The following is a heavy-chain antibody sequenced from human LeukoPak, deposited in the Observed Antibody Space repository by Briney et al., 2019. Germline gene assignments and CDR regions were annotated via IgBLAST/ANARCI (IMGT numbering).Heavy chain of an antibody. D-gene: IGHD2-8*02. CDR2: ISYDGSNK. V-gene: IGHV3-30-3*01. J-gene: IGHJ6*02. CDR1: GFTFSSYA. CDR3: ARSLLGPYGMDV. Sequence: GGSLGLSCAASGFTFSSYAMHWVRQAPGKGLEWVAVISYDGSNKYYADSVKGRFTISRDNSKNTLYLQMNSLRAEDTAVYYCARSLLGPYGMDVWGQGTTVTVSS.